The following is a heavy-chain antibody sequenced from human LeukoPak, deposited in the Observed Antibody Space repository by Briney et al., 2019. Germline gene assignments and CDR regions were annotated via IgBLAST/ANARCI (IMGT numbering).Heavy chain of an antibody. Sequence: SETLSLTCTVSGGSVNNYYWSWIRQPPGKGLEWIGYSYYSGSTNYNPSLKSRVTISVDTSKNQFSLKLSSVTAADTAVYYCARAFGGLVYWGQGTLVTVSS. J-gene: IGHJ4*02. D-gene: IGHD3-10*01. CDR2: SYYSGST. V-gene: IGHV4-59*02. CDR1: GGSVNNYY. CDR3: ARAFGGLVY.